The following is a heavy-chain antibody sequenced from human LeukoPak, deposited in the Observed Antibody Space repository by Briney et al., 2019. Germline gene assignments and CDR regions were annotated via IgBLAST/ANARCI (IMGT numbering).Heavy chain of an antibody. D-gene: IGHD1-26*01. CDR2: IYYSGST. CDR3: ARTPRYSGNYYNAFDI. V-gene: IGHV4-39*01. CDR1: GGSISGSGSSYY. J-gene: IGHJ3*02. Sequence: SSETLSLTCTVSGGSISGSGSSYYWVWIRQPPGKGLEWIGSIYYSGSTYHNPSLKSRVTISVDTSKNQFSLKLSSVTAPDTAVYFCARTPRYSGNYYNAFDIWGQGTTVTVSS.